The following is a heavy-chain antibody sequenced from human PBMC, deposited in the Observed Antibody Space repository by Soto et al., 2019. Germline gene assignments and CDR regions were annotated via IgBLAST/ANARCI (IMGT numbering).Heavy chain of an antibody. V-gene: IGHV3-30*01. CDR3: ARDRSAMPPWYFDY. CDR1: GFTFSSYA. J-gene: IGHJ4*02. D-gene: IGHD2-2*01. Sequence: PGGSLRLSCAASGFTFSSYAMHGFRQAPGKRIEWVAVISYDGSNKYYADSVKGRFTISRDNSKNTLYLQMNSLRAEDTAVYYCARDRSAMPPWYFDYWGQGTLGTVSS. CDR2: ISYDGSNK.